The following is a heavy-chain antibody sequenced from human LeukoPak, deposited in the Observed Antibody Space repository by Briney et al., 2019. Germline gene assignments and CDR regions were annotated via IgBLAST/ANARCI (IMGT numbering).Heavy chain of an antibody. J-gene: IGHJ4*02. V-gene: IGHV4-59*08. CDR1: GGSISSYY. CDR3: ARHGSGFDY. Sequence: SETLSLTCTVSGGSISSYYWSWIRQPPGKGLEWIGYIYYSGSTNYNPSLKSRVTISVDTSKNQFSLKLSSVTAADTAVYYCARHGSGFDYWGQGTLVTISS. CDR2: IYYSGST. D-gene: IGHD3-10*01.